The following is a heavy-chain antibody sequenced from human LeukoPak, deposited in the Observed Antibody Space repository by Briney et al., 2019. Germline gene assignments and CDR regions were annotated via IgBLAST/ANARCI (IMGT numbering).Heavy chain of an antibody. CDR3: ARQRGYDSSAFDY. CDR1: GGSISSYY. D-gene: IGHD3-22*01. CDR2: IYYSGSN. J-gene: IGHJ4*02. V-gene: IGHV4-59*08. Sequence: SVTLSLTCTVSGGSISSYYWSWIRQPPGKGLEWIGYIYYSGSNNYNPPLKSRVTISVDPSKNQFSLKLSSVTAADTAVYYCARQRGYDSSAFDYWGQGTLVTVSS.